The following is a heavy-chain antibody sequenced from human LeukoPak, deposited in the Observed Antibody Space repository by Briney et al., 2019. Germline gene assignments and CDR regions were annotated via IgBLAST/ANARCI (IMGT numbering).Heavy chain of an antibody. CDR3: AAEIYGYNSECCSFDF. V-gene: IGHV1-58*02. D-gene: IGHD4-23*01. CDR1: GYTFTGYY. CDR2: IGVGGGNT. J-gene: IGHJ3*01. Sequence: ASVKVSCKASGYTFTGYYMHWVRQARGQRLEWIGWIGVGGGNTNYAQGFQDRVTITRDMSTSTAYMELSSLRYEDTAVFYCAAEIYGYNSECCSFDFWGPGTPVTVSS.